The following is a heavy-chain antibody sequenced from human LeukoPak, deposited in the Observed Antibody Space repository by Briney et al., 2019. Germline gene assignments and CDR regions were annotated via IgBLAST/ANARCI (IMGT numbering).Heavy chain of an antibody. CDR3: ARRLRDRRSDYYYGMDV. CDR2: IYYSGST. J-gene: IGHJ6*02. Sequence: SETLSLTCTVSGGSISSYYWSWIRQPPGKGLEWIGYIYYSGSTNYNPSLKSRVTISVDTSKNQFSLKLSSVTAADTAVYYCARRLRDRRSDYYYGMDVWGQGTTVTVSS. D-gene: IGHD4-17*01. CDR1: GGSISSYY. V-gene: IGHV4-59*01.